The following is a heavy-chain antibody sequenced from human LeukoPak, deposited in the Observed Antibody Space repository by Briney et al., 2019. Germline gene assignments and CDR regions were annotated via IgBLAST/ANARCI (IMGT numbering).Heavy chain of an antibody. CDR1: GGSFSGYY. J-gene: IGHJ4*02. D-gene: IGHD3-3*01. V-gene: IGHV4-34*01. CDR2: INHSGST. Sequence: SETLSLTCAVYGGSFSGYYWSWIRQPPGKGLERIGEINHSGSTNYNPSLKSRVTISVDTSKNQFSLKLSSVTAADTAVYYCARDGAITIFGVDIRYFDYWGQGTLVTVSS. CDR3: ARDGAITIFGVDIRYFDY.